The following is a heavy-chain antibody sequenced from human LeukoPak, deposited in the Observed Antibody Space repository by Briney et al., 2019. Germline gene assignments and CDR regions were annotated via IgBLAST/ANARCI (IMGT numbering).Heavy chain of an antibody. J-gene: IGHJ2*01. CDR1: GGSFSGYY. D-gene: IGHD4-17*01. CDR3: ARGPRDYGDYVIYWYFDL. V-gene: IGHV4-34*01. Sequence: PSETLSLTCAVYGGSFSGYYWSWIRQPPGKGLEWIGETNHSGSTNYNPSLKSRVTISVDTSKNQFSLKLSSVTAADTAVYYCARGPRDYGDYVIYWYFDLWGRGTLVTVSS. CDR2: TNHSGST.